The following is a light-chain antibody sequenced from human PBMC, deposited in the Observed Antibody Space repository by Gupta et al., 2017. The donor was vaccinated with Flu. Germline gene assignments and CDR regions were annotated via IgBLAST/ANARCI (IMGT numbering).Light chain of an antibody. CDR2: AAS. CDR1: QSIRTY. J-gene: IGKJ1*01. CDR3: QQNDSTPPWT. Sequence: SSLAAPVGDRGTITCRASQSIRTYLNWYQQKPGKAPKLLIYAASSLQSGVPSRFSGSGSGTDFTLTISSRQPEDFATYHYQQNDSTPPWTFGQGTKVEIK. V-gene: IGKV1-39*01.